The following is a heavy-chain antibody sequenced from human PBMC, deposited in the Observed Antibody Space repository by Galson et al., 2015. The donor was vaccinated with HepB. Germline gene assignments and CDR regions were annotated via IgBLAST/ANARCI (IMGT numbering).Heavy chain of an antibody. D-gene: IGHD2-21*02. J-gene: IGHJ4*02. CDR1: GFTFSSFG. Sequence: SLRLSCAASGFTFSSFGMHWVRQAPDKGLEWVAVISYDASDKFYPDSVKGRFTISRDNSKNTLFLQMNSLRAEDTAVYYCAKDRLWGGLMYYFDYWGQGTLVTVSS. CDR2: ISYDASDK. V-gene: IGHV3-30*18. CDR3: AKDRLWGGLMYYFDY.